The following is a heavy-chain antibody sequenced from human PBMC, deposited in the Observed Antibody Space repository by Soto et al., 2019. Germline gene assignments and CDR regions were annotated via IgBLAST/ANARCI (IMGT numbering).Heavy chain of an antibody. CDR1: GFTFSSYA. Sequence: GGSLRLSCAASGFTFSSYAMSCVRQAPGKGLEWVSAISGSGGSTYYADSVKGRFTISRDNSKNTLYLQMNSLRAEDTAVYYCATVQIHDYGDLQFDYRGQGTLVTVSS. J-gene: IGHJ4*02. CDR2: ISGSGGST. D-gene: IGHD4-17*01. V-gene: IGHV3-23*01. CDR3: ATVQIHDYGDLQFDY.